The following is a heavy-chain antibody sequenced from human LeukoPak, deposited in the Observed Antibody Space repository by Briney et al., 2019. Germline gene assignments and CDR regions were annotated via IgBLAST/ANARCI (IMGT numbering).Heavy chain of an antibody. CDR1: GFTFSSYW. J-gene: IGHJ5*02. CDR2: INTDGSST. Sequence: GGSLRLSCAASGFTFSSYWMHWVRQAPGKGLVWVSRINTDGSSTSYADSAKGRFTISRDNAKNTLYLQMNSLRAEDTAVYYCARATVTTSGNWFDPWGQGTLVTVSS. CDR3: ARATVTTSGNWFDP. D-gene: IGHD4-17*01. V-gene: IGHV3-74*01.